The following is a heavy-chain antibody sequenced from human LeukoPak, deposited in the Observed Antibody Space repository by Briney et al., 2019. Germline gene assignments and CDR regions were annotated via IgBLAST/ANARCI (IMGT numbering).Heavy chain of an antibody. Sequence: GGSLRLSCAASGFTFSSYWMHWVRQAPGKGLVWVSRINTDGSSTSYADSVKGRFTISRDNAKNTLYLQMNSLRAEDTAVYYCARVRGYCSSTSCYNWFAPWGQGTSVTVSS. D-gene: IGHD2-2*01. J-gene: IGHJ5*02. CDR1: GFTFSSYW. V-gene: IGHV3-74*01. CDR2: INTDGSST. CDR3: ARVRGYCSSTSCYNWFAP.